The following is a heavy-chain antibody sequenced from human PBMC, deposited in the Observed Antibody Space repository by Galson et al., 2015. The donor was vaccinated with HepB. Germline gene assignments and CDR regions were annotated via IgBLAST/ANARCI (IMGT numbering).Heavy chain of an antibody. CDR1: GFTFSSYS. V-gene: IGHV3-21*01. CDR3: ASVLFGVVMVY. Sequence: SLRLSCAASGFTFSSYSMNWVRQAPGKGLEWVSSISSSSSYIYYADSVKGRFTISRDNAKNSLYLQMNSLRAEDTAVYYCASVLFGVVMVYWGQGTLVTVSS. D-gene: IGHD3-3*01. CDR2: ISSSSSYI. J-gene: IGHJ4*02.